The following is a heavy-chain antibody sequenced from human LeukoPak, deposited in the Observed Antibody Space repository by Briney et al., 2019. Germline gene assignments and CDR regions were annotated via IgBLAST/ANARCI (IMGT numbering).Heavy chain of an antibody. CDR3: ATSVRWVTTVVDY. CDR1: GFTFSNYG. CDR2: IWFDGSNK. Sequence: TGGSLRLSCAASGFTFSNYGMHWVRQAPGKGLEWVAVIWFDGSNKYYADSLKGRFIISRDNSKNTLYLQMNSLRAEDTAVYYCATSVRWVTTVVDYWGQGTLVTVSS. V-gene: IGHV3-33*01. D-gene: IGHD4-17*01. J-gene: IGHJ4*02.